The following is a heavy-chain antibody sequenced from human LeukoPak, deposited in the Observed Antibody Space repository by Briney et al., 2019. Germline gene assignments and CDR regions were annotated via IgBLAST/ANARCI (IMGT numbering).Heavy chain of an antibody. J-gene: IGHJ4*02. CDR3: ARGSSWYYFDY. D-gene: IGHD6-13*01. CDR2: ISYDGSNK. Sequence: PGGSLRLSCAASGFTFSSYAMHWVRQAPGKGLEWVAVISYDGSNKYYADSVKGRFTISRDNSKNTLYLQMNSLRAEDTAVYYCARGSSWYYFDYWGQGTLVTVSS. V-gene: IGHV3-30*04. CDR1: GFTFSSYA.